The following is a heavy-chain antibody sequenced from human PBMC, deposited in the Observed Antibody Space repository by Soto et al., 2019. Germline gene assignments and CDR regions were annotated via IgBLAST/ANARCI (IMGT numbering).Heavy chain of an antibody. CDR1: GTFYTNDS. Sequence: GGSLRLSCAASGTFYTNDSIHWVRQAPGKGLEWVAAMWYDGTSQYDADSVKGRFTISRDNSRNTLFLQMNSLRAEDSAVYYCASEWGVLWFGEFHERYYYGRDVWGKGT. J-gene: IGHJ6*04. CDR2: MWYDGTSQ. D-gene: IGHD3-10*01. V-gene: IGHV3-33*01. CDR3: ASEWGVLWFGEFHERYYYGRDV.